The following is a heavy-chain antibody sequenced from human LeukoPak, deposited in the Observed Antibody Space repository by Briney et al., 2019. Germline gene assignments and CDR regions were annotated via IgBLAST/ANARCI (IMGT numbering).Heavy chain of an antibody. CDR2: ISGSGDNT. J-gene: IGHJ3*02. D-gene: IGHD2-2*01. CDR3: AKSYCSSTSCYGAFDI. CDR1: GFTFSSYA. V-gene: IGHV3-23*01. Sequence: GGALRLSCAASGFTFSSYAMSWVRQVPGKGLEWVSVISGSGDNTYYADSVKGRFTISRDNSKNTLYLQMNGLRAEDTAVYYCAKSYCSSTSCYGAFDIWGQGTMVTVSS.